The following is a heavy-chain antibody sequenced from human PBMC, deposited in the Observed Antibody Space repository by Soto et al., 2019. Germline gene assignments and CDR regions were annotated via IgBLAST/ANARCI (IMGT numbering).Heavy chain of an antibody. CDR1: GFTFSSYA. J-gene: IGHJ4*02. Sequence: EVQLLESGGGLVQPGGSLRLSCAASGFTFSSYAMSWVRQAPGKGLEWVSAISGSGGSTYYADSVKGRFTISRDNSKNTMYLQMNSLRAEDTAVYYCAKDLSFSSGWTEFDYWGQGTLVTVSS. CDR3: AKDLSFSSGWTEFDY. D-gene: IGHD6-19*01. V-gene: IGHV3-23*01. CDR2: ISGSGGST.